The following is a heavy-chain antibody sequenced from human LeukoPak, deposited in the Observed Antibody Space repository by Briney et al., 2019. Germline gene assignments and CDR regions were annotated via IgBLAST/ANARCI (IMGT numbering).Heavy chain of an antibody. Sequence: GGSLRLSCAASGFTFSSYAMSWVRQAPGKGLEWVSAISGSGGSTYYADSVKGRFTISRDNSKNTLYLQMNSLRAEDTAVYYCASGDIVVGVAASPHFDYWGQGTLVTVSS. CDR1: GFTFSSYA. D-gene: IGHD2-15*01. CDR2: ISGSGGST. V-gene: IGHV3-23*01. J-gene: IGHJ4*02. CDR3: ASGDIVVGVAASPHFDY.